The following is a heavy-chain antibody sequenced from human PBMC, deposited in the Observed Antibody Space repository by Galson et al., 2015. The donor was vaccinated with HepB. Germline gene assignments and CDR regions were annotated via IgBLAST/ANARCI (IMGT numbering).Heavy chain of an antibody. CDR1: GFTFSSYD. CDR3: ARVGAAAGKNWYFDL. V-gene: IGHV3-13*01. D-gene: IGHD6-13*01. CDR2: IGTAGDT. Sequence: SLRLSCAASGFTFSSYDMHWVRQATGKGLEWVSAIGTAGDTYYPGSAKGRFTISRENAKNSLYLQMNSLRAGDTAVYYCARVGAAAGKNWYFDLWGRGTLVTVSS. J-gene: IGHJ2*01.